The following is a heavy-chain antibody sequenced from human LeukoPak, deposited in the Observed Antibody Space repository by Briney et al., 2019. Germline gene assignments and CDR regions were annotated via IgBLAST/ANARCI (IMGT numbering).Heavy chain of an antibody. V-gene: IGHV3-23*01. D-gene: IGHD6-19*01. J-gene: IGHJ4*02. CDR1: GFTFSNYA. CDR3: ARRSGIAVAGAFDY. CDR2: ISGSGDST. Sequence: GGSLRLSCAASGFTFSNYAMRWVRQAPGKGLEWGSGISGSGDSTYYADSVKGRFTISRDNSKNTLYLQMTSLRAEDTAVYYCARRSGIAVAGAFDYWGQGTLVTVSS.